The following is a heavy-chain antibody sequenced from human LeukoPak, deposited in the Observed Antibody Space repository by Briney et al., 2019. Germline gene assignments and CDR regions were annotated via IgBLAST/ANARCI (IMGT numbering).Heavy chain of an antibody. CDR2: ICSDGSGE. D-gene: IGHD2-8*01. V-gene: IGHV3-33*01. CDR3: ARDCDARALYWYFDL. CDR1: GFTLRNYG. J-gene: IGHJ2*01. Sequence: GGSLRLSCAASGFTLRNYGMLWVRQAPGKGLECVAPICSDGSGENYADSVRGRFTISRDTSKNTLYLQMNSLRDEDTAVYFCARDCDARALYWYFDLWGRGTLVTVSS.